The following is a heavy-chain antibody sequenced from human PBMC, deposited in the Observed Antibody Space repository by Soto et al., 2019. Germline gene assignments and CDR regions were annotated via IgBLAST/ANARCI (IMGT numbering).Heavy chain of an antibody. CDR2: FNPEDGVT. V-gene: IGHV1-24*01. CDR1: GYTLTDLS. J-gene: IGHJ4*02. CDR3: AVYDLNTGDELDY. Sequence: QVQLVQSGAEVKKPGASVKVSCKVSGYTLTDLSMHWVRQAPGKGLEWMGGFNPEDGVTVYAQKFQGRVIMTEDTSTATAYMELSSLRSEDTAIYYCAVYDLNTGDELDYWGQGTLVTVSS. D-gene: IGHD7-27*01.